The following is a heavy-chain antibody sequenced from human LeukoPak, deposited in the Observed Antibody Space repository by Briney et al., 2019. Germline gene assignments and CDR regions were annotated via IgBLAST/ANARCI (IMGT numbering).Heavy chain of an antibody. CDR3: ARNYYDSSGYHYHDY. V-gene: IGHV3-33*01. Sequence: GGSLRLSCAASRFTFSSYGMHWVRQAPGKGLEGVAVIWYEGSNKYYADSVKGRFTISRDNSKNTLYLQMTSLRAEDTAVYYCARNYYDSSGYHYHDYWGQGTLVTVSS. CDR1: RFTFSSYG. CDR2: IWYEGSNK. D-gene: IGHD3-22*01. J-gene: IGHJ4*02.